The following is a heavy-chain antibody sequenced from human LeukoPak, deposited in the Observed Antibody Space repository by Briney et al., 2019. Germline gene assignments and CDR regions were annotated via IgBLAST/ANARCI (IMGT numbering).Heavy chain of an antibody. V-gene: IGHV3-21*01. Sequence: PGGSLRLSCAASGFTFSSYSMNWVRQAPGKGLEWVSSISSSSSYIYYADSVKGRFTISRDNAKNSLYLQMNSLRAEDTAVYYCARELKNYYGSGSPPGYWGQGTLVTVSS. CDR2: ISSSSSYI. CDR3: ARELKNYYGSGSPPGY. J-gene: IGHJ4*02. CDR1: GFTFSSYS. D-gene: IGHD3-10*01.